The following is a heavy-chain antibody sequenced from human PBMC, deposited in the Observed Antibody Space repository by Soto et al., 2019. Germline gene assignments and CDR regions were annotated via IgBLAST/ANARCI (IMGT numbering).Heavy chain of an antibody. V-gene: IGHV3-72*01. J-gene: IGHJ4*02. CDR2: SRDKGNSYST. D-gene: IGHD1-7*01. Sequence: EVQLVESGGGLVQPGGSLRLSCAGSGFTFSDYYIDWVRQAPGKVLEWVGRSRDKGNSYSTDYAASVKGRFTVSRDASKNSLYLQMNRLKTEDTALYYCTRSIPGTTSSDYWGQGTLVTVSS. CDR1: GFTFSDYY. CDR3: TRSIPGTTSSDY.